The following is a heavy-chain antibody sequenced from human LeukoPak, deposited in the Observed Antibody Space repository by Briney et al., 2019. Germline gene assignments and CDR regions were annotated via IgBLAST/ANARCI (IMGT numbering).Heavy chain of an antibody. J-gene: IGHJ4*02. V-gene: IGHV3-48*04. Sequence: PGGSLRLSCAASGFTFSSYAMSWVRQAPGKGLEWVSYISSSGSTIYYADSVKGRFTISRDNAKNSLYLQMNSLRAEDTAVYYCAKELGAGSFSPEGYWGQGTLVTVSS. CDR1: GFTFSSYA. D-gene: IGHD3-10*01. CDR2: ISSSGSTI. CDR3: AKELGAGSFSPEGY.